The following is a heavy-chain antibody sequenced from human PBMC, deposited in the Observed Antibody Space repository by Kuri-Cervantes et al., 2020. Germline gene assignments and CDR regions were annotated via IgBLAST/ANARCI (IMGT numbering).Heavy chain of an antibody. J-gene: IGHJ3*02. Sequence: SGPTLVKPTQTLTLTCTFSGFSLSTSGMRVSRIRQPPGKALEWLALIYWDDDKRYSPSLKSRLTITKDTSKNQVVLTMTNMDPVDTATYYCAHKSYWGRGYAFDIWGQGTMVTVSS. CDR3: AHKSYWGRGYAFDI. CDR1: GFSLSTSGMR. D-gene: IGHD7-27*01. V-gene: IGHV2-5*08. CDR2: IYWDDDK.